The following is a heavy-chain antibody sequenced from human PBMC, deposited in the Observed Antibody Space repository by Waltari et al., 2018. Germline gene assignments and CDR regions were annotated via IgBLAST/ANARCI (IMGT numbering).Heavy chain of an antibody. CDR1: GGTFSSYA. CDR3: ARASYYDILTGYYISYYYYYMDV. Sequence: QVQLVQSGAEVKKPGSSVKVSCKASGGTFSSYAISWVRQAPGQGLEWMGGIIPILGIANYAQKFQGRVTITADKSTSTAYMELSSLRSEDTAVYYCARASYYDILTGYYISYYYYYMDVWGKGTTVTVSS. J-gene: IGHJ6*03. V-gene: IGHV1-69*10. D-gene: IGHD3-9*01. CDR2: IIPILGIA.